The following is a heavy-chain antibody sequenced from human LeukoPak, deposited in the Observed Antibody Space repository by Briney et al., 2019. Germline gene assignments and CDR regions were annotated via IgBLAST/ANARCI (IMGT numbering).Heavy chain of an antibody. J-gene: IGHJ4*02. CDR1: GYTFTSYY. D-gene: IGHD3-22*01. Sequence: ASVKVSCKTSGYTFTSYYIHWVRQAPGQGLEWMGTINPSGGSTTYAQKFQGRVIMTRDTSTSTVYMELSSLRSDDTAVYYCARGGTYYYDSSGYYAPLDYWGQGTLVTVSS. CDR2: INPSGGST. CDR3: ARGGTYYYDSSGYYAPLDY. V-gene: IGHV1-46*01.